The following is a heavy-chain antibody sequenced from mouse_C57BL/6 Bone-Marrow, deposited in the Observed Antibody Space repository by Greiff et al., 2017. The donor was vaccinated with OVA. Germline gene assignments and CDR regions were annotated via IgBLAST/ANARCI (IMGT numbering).Heavy chain of an antibody. J-gene: IGHJ1*03. CDR1: GFNIKDDY. D-gene: IGHD1-1*01. Sequence: EVQLQESGAELVRPGASVKLSCTASGFNIKDDYMHWVKQRPEQGLEWIGWIDPENGDTEYASKFQGKATITADTSSNTAYLQLSSLTSEDTAVYYCTTWEIYYYGSRYFDVWGTGTTVTVSS. V-gene: IGHV14-4*01. CDR2: IDPENGDT. CDR3: TTWEIYYYGSRYFDV.